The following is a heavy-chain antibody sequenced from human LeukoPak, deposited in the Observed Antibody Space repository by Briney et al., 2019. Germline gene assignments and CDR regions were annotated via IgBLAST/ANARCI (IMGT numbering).Heavy chain of an antibody. CDR2: ISGSGGST. Sequence: GGSLRLSCAASGFTFSSYAMSWVRQAPGQGLEWVSGISGSGGSTYYADAVKGRFTISRDNSKNTLYLQMNSLRAEDTAVYYCAEGFRPAPRYYYFHGMDVWGQGTTVTVPS. V-gene: IGHV3-23*01. CDR1: GFTFSSYA. D-gene: IGHD1-14*01. CDR3: AEGFRPAPRYYYFHGMDV. J-gene: IGHJ6*02.